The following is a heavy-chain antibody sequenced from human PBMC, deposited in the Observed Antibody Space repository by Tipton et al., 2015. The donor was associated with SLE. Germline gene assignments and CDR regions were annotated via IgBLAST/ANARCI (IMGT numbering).Heavy chain of an antibody. CDR1: GGSFSGYY. Sequence: TLSLTCAVYGGSFSGYYWSWIRQPPGKGLEWIGEINHSGSTNYNPPLKSRVTISVDTSKNQFSLKLSSVTAADTAVYYCARGSGYSSSWYRYWGQGTLVTVSS. CDR3: ARGSGYSSSWYRY. D-gene: IGHD6-13*01. CDR2: INHSGST. V-gene: IGHV4-34*01. J-gene: IGHJ4*02.